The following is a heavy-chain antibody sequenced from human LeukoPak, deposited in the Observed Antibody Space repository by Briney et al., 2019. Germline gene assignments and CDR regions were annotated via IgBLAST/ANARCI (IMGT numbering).Heavy chain of an antibody. D-gene: IGHD6-19*01. CDR1: GYSFSGHY. CDR3: ARGGTVAGHWYFDL. J-gene: IGHJ2*01. Sequence: ASVKVSCKASGYSFSGHYMDWVRQAPGQGLEWMGWINPNSGDTNFAQKFQGRVTMTRDTSINTDYMELSSLRSDDTAVYYCARGGTVAGHWYFDLWGRGTQVAVSS. V-gene: IGHV1-2*02. CDR2: INPNSGDT.